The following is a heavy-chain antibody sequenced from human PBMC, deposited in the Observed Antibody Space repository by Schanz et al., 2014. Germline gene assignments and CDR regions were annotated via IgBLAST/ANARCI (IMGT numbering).Heavy chain of an antibody. Sequence: VQLVESGGGVVQPGRSLRLSCATSGLNFDYYGMNWVRQAPGKGLEWVSGMSGSGSTADYADSVKGRFTISRDNSRKTLYLEMNSLRAEDTAVYYCARDGRPPFYGSGEHYYWGQGTLVTVSA. CDR2: MSGSGSTA. J-gene: IGHJ4*02. CDR3: ARDGRPPFYGSGEHYY. V-gene: IGHV3-23*04. CDR1: GLNFDYYG. D-gene: IGHD3-10*01.